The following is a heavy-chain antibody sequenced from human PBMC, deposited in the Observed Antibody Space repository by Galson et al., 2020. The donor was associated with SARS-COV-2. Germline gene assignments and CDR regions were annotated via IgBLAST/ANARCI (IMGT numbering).Heavy chain of an antibody. V-gene: IGHV3-53*01. CDR3: MSRTVTSFSWYFDR. CDR2: IYNTGST. CDR1: GFTVSTNY. D-gene: IGHD4-17*01. J-gene: IGHJ2*01. Sequence: GESLKISCAASGFTVSTNYMMWVRQAPGKGLEWVSIIYNTGSTSYADSVKGRFTISRDNSQNTVYLQMHSLRADDTAVYYCMSRTVTSFSWYFDRWGRGTLVTVSS.